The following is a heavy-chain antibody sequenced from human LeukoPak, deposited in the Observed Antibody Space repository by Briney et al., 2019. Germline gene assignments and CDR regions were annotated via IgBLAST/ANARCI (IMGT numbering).Heavy chain of an antibody. CDR1: GFTFSSYA. CDR2: ITHSGST. V-gene: IGHV4-34*01. CDR3: ARGPHRFGELLKFDY. D-gene: IGHD3-10*01. Sequence: GSLRLSCAASGFTFSSYAMSWIRQPPGKGLEWFGEITHSGSTNYNPSLKSRVTISVDTSKNQFSLKLSSVTAADTAVFYCARGPHRFGELLKFDYWGQGTLVTVSS. J-gene: IGHJ4*02.